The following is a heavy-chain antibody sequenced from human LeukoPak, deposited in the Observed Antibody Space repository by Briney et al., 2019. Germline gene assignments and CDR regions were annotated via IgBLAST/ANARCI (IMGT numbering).Heavy chain of an antibody. J-gene: IGHJ4*02. CDR3: ARAYDILTGYPVYFDY. Sequence: WETLSPTCTVSGVSISSYYWSWIRQPPGKGREWIGYVYYSGSTNYNPSLKSRVIISVDTSKNQFSLKLSSVTAADTAVYYCARAYDILTGYPVYFDYWGQGTLVTVSS. D-gene: IGHD3-9*01. V-gene: IGHV4-59*01. CDR1: GVSISSYY. CDR2: VYYSGST.